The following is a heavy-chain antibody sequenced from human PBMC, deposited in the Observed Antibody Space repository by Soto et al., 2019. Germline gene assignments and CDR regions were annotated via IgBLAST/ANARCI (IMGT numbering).Heavy chain of an antibody. CDR1: GCTFTGYY. J-gene: IGHJ6*02. Sequence: GASVKVSCKCSGCTFTGYYSHWVQQAPGQGRAWMGWINPNSGGTNYAQKFQGWVTMTRDTSISTAYMELSRLRSDDTAVYYCARGLGYFDWLSTPYYYGMDVWGQGTTVTVSS. CDR2: INPNSGGT. D-gene: IGHD3-9*01. CDR3: ARGLGYFDWLSTPYYYGMDV. V-gene: IGHV1-2*04.